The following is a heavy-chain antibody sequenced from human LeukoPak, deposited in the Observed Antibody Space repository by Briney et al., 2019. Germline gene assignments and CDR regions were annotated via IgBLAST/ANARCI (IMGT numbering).Heavy chain of an antibody. Sequence: QPGGSLLLSCAASGFTIGPYAMYWVRQGPGRGLEWVSVIKADGSGTFYADSVRGRFTTSRDNSKNSLYLQMNSLTSEDSALYYCATWAFYHNLDVWGQGTTVTVSS. J-gene: IGHJ6*02. CDR3: ATWAFYHNLDV. CDR1: GFTIGPYA. D-gene: IGHD2/OR15-2a*01. V-gene: IGHV3-43*02. CDR2: IKADGSGT.